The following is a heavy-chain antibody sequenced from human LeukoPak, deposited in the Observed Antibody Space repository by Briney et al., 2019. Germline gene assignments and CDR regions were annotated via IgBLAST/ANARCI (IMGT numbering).Heavy chain of an antibody. D-gene: IGHD1/OR15-1a*01. Sequence: GGSLRLSCAVSGFSFSDYWMSWVRPAPGKGLEWEANIKQDGSETNYVDSVRGRFTISRDNAKNSLSLQMFSLRAEDTALYYCARNKRADIWGQGTMVTVSS. J-gene: IGHJ3*02. CDR2: IKQDGSET. V-gene: IGHV3-7*01. CDR3: ARNKRADI. CDR1: GFSFSDYW.